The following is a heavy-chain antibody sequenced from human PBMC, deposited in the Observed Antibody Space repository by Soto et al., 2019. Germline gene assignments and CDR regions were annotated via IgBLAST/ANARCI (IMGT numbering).Heavy chain of an antibody. J-gene: IGHJ4*02. V-gene: IGHV1-18*01. D-gene: IGHD3-10*01. CDR2: ISAYNGNT. CDR3: ARDYFGEGKRRAPFDY. CDR1: GYTFTSYG. Sequence: QVQLVQSGAEVKKPGASVKVSCKASGYTFTSYGISWVRQAPGQGLEWLGWISAYNGNTNYAQKLQGRVTMTTDTSPSTAYMELTSLRSDDTAVYSCARDYFGEGKRRAPFDYWGQGTLVTVSA.